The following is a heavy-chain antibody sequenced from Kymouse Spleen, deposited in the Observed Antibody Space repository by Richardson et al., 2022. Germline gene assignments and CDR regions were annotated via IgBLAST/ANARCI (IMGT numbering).Heavy chain of an antibody. J-gene: IGHJ6*02. V-gene: IGHV4-34*01. CDR3: ARAGIAAAGDGMDV. D-gene: IGHD6-13*01. CDR2: INHSGST. Sequence: QVQLQQWGAGLLKPSETLSLTCAVYGGSFSGYYWSWIRQPPGKGLEWIGEINHSGSTNYNPSLKSRVTISVDTSKNQFSLKLSSVTAADTAVYYCARAGIAAAGDGMDVWGQGTTVTVSS. CDR1: GGSFSGYY.